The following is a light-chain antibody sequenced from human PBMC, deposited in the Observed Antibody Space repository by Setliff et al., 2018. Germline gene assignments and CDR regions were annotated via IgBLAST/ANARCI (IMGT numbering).Light chain of an antibody. CDR3: ASWDDSVNGVL. CDR2: RSN. Sequence: QSVLTQPPSASGTPGQRVTISCFGSGSNIGRNSVNWFRQLPGTAPKLLVYRSNQRPSGVPDRFSGSKSGTSASLAISGLQSEDEADYYCASWDDSVNGVLFGGGTKGTVL. J-gene: IGLJ3*02. CDR1: GSNIGRNS. V-gene: IGLV1-44*01.